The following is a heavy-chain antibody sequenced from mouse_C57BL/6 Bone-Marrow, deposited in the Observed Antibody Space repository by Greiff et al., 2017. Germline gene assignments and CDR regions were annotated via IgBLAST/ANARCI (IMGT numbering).Heavy chain of an antibody. CDR2: IYPGDGDT. J-gene: IGHJ1*03. V-gene: IGHV1-80*01. Sequence: QVQLQQPGAELVKPGASVKLSCKASGYTFTSYWMHWVKQRPGKGLEWIGQIYPGDGDTNYNGKFKGKATLTADKSSSTAYMQLSSLTSEDSAVYFCARRVLCRCFDVWGTGTTVTVSS. CDR1: GYTFTSYW. CDR3: ARRVLCRCFDV. D-gene: IGHD2-14*01.